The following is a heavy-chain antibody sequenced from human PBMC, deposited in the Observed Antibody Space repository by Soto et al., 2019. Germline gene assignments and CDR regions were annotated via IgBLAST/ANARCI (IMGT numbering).Heavy chain of an antibody. CDR1: GFTFSSYW. V-gene: IGHV3-7*01. CDR2: IKQDGSAK. CDR3: AGGSGGYIHQ. J-gene: IGHJ1*01. Sequence: EVQLVESGGGLVQPGGSLRLSCAASGFTFSSYWMNWVRQAPGKGLEWVANIKQDGSAKYYVDSVKGRFTISRDNAKNSLYLQMNSLRREDTAVYYGAGGSGGYIHQWGQGTLVTVSS. D-gene: IGHD6-19*01.